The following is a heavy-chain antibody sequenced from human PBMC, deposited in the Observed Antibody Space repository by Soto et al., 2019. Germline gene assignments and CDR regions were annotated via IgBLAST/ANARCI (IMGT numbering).Heavy chain of an antibody. CDR3: AKDRFGYSSGWQDY. V-gene: IGHV3-9*01. D-gene: IGHD6-19*01. Sequence: EVQLVESGGGLVQPGRSLRLSCAASGFTFDDYAMHWVRQAPGKGLEWVSGISWNSGSIGYADSVKGRFTISRDNAKNSLYLQMNSLRAEDTALYCCAKDRFGYSSGWQDYWGQGTLVTVSS. CDR1: GFTFDDYA. J-gene: IGHJ4*02. CDR2: ISWNSGSI.